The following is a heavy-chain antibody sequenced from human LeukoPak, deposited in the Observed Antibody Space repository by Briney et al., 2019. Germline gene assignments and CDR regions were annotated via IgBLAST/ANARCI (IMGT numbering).Heavy chain of an antibody. J-gene: IGHJ6*02. Sequence: GRSLRLSCAASGFTFSSYGMHWVRQAPGKGLEWVAVIWYDGSNKYYADSAKGRFTISRDNSKNTLYLQMNSLRAEDTAVYYCARDSGYSYGYFYYYYYGMDVWGQGTTVTVSS. CDR3: ARDSGYSYGYFYYYYYGMDV. CDR1: GFTFSSYG. D-gene: IGHD5-18*01. CDR2: IWYDGSNK. V-gene: IGHV3-33*01.